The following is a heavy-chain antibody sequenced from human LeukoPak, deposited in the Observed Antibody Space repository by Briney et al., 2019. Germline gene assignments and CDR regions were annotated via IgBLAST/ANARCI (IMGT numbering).Heavy chain of an antibody. CDR3: AKVSQRVFEYSNSLEH. CDR2: IWSDATNQ. CDR1: GFTFSHFG. V-gene: IGHV3-33*06. J-gene: IGHJ5*02. Sequence: PGGSLRLSCETSGFTFSHFGIHWVRQAPGKGLEWVAVIWSDATNQYYADSVKGRFTISRDNFRRTVSLEMNSLRAADTAVYYCAKVSQRVFEYSNSLEHWGQGSLVIVSS. D-gene: IGHD4-11*01.